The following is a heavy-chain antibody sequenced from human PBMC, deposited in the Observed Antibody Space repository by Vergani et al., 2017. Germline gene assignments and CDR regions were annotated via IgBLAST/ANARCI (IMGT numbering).Heavy chain of an antibody. CDR3: ARDSHGYCSSTSCYGTRGGNNWNYVTFGY. V-gene: IGHV1-46*01. Sequence: QVQLVQSGAEVKKPGASVKVSCKASGYTFTSYYMHWVRLAPGQGLEWMGIINPSGGSTSYAQKFQGRVTMTRDTSTSTVYMELSSLRSEDTAVYYCARDSHGYCSSTSCYGTRGGNNWNYVTFGYWGQGTLVTVSS. CDR2: INPSGGST. D-gene: IGHD2-2*03. J-gene: IGHJ4*02. CDR1: GYTFTSYY.